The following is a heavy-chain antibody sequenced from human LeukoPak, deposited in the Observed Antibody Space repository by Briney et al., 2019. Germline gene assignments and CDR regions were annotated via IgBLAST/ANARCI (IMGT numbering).Heavy chain of an antibody. CDR1: GFTFSNYW. D-gene: IGHD2-21*01. Sequence: PGGSLRLSCAASGFTFSNYWMDWVRRAPGKGLEWVAKIKQDGSRKDYVDSVKGRFTISRDNAKNSLYLEMSSLRVEDTGVYYCARENPYVSWGQGTLVTVSS. CDR2: IKQDGSRK. CDR3: ARENPYVS. V-gene: IGHV3-7*01. J-gene: IGHJ5*02.